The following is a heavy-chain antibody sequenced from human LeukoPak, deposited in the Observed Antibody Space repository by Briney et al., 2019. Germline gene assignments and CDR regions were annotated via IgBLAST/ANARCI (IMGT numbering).Heavy chain of an antibody. CDR3: ARDRRALDAFDI. CDR1: GFTVSSSY. V-gene: IGHV3-53*01. CDR2: LYSSGTT. D-gene: IGHD3-3*02. Sequence: GGSLRLSCAASGFTVSSSYMSWVRQAPGKGLEWVSVLYSSGTTYYADSVKARFTISRDNSKSTLYLQMNSLRAEDTAVYYCARDRRALDAFDIWGQGTMVTVSS. J-gene: IGHJ3*02.